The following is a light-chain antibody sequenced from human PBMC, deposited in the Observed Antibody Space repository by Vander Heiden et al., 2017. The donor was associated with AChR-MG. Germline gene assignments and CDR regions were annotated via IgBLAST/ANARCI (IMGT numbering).Light chain of an antibody. V-gene: IGLV3-9*01. Sequence: SYELTQPLSVSVALGQPANITLGGNNTGTKSVHWYRQKPGQAPILVVFKDSNRPSRIPERFSGSNSGNTATLTISRAQAGDEADYYCQVWDSTNEGVFGGGTKLTVL. CDR2: KDS. CDR3: QVWDSTNEGV. J-gene: IGLJ3*02. CDR1: NTGTKS.